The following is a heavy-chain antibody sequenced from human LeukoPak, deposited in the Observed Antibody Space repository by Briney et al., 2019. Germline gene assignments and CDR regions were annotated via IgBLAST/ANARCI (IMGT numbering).Heavy chain of an antibody. CDR3: ARGPTYCSSSSCLQGE. V-gene: IGHV4-61*02. J-gene: IGHJ4*02. CDR2: IYTSGST. D-gene: IGHD2-15*01. CDR1: GGSLSSGSYY. Sequence: RSSQTLSLTCTVSGGSLSSGSYYWSWIPQPPGEGLEWIGRIYTSGSTNYNPSLKSRVTISVDTSKNQFSLKLSSVTAADTAVYYCARGPTYCSSSSCLQGEWGQGTLVTVSS.